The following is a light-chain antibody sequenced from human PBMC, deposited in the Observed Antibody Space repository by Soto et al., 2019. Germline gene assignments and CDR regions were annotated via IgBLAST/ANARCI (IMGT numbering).Light chain of an antibody. V-gene: IGKV3-20*01. Sequence: EIVLTQSPGTLSLSPGERATLSCRASQSVRNNYVAWYQQKPGQAPRLLISGASNRAPGTPDRFSGSGSGTDFTLVISRLEPEDFAVYYCQQYGGSPLVTFGGGTKVEIK. CDR3: QQYGGSPLVT. CDR2: GAS. J-gene: IGKJ4*01. CDR1: QSVRNNY.